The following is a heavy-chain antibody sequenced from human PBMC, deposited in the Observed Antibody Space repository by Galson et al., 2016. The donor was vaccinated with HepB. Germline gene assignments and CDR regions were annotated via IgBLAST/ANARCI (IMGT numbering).Heavy chain of an antibody. CDR3: AGQPEYYSNNNWFDP. V-gene: IGHV4-34*01. CDR2: VYPGGSP. Sequence: SETLSLTCAVYGGSFSGSYWSWIRQSPGKGLEWIGEVYPGGSPNYSPSLKSRVTISVATSKSQFSLKLRSVTAADTAVYYRAGQPEYYSNNNWFDPWGQGTLVTVSS. CDR1: GGSFSGSY. J-gene: IGHJ5*02. D-gene: IGHD4-11*01.